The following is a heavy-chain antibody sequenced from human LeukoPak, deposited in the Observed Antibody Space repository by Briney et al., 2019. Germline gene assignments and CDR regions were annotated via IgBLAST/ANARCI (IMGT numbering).Heavy chain of an antibody. Sequence: SETLSLTRTVSGGSISSYYWSWIRQPPGKGLEWIGYIYYSGSTNYNPSLKSRVTISVDRSKSQFSLKLSSVTAADTAVYYCARGGEYLPKNWFDPWGQGTLVTVSS. J-gene: IGHJ5*02. D-gene: IGHD3-10*01. CDR2: IYYSGST. V-gene: IGHV4-59*12. CDR3: ARGGEYLPKNWFDP. CDR1: GGSISSYY.